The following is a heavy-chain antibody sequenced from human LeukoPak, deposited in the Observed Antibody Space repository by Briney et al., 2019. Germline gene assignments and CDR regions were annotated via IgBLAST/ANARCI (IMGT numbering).Heavy chain of an antibody. CDR1: GGSISSGSYY. D-gene: IGHD3-22*01. CDR3: ARTWIVVVMGAFDI. V-gene: IGHV4-61*02. Sequence: SETLSLTCTVSGGSISSGSYYWSWIRQPAGKGLEWIGRIYTSGSTNYNPSLQSRVTISVDTSKNQFSLKLSSVTAADTAVYYCARTWIVVVMGAFDIWGQGTMVTVSS. CDR2: IYTSGST. J-gene: IGHJ3*02.